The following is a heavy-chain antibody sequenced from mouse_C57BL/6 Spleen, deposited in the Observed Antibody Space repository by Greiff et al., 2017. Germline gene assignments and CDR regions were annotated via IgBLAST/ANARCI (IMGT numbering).Heavy chain of an antibody. J-gene: IGHJ2*01. CDR3: ARSGLRRHFGD. CDR1: GYTFTSYW. V-gene: IGHV1-64*01. Sequence: QVQLQQPGAELVKPGASVKLSCKASGYTFTSYWMHWVKQRPGQGLEWIGMIHPNSGSTNYNEKFKGKATLTVDKSCSTAYMQLSSLTSEDSAVYYCARSGLRRHFGDWGQGTTLTVSS. D-gene: IGHD2-2*01. CDR2: IHPNSGST.